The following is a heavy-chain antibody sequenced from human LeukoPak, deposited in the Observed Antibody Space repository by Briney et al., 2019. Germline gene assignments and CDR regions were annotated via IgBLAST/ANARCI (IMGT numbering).Heavy chain of an antibody. D-gene: IGHD5-18*01. J-gene: IGHJ5*02. CDR3: ARDKGYSIDQ. Sequence: GGSLRLSCAASGFAFNTYWMHWVRQAPGTGLVWVSRINGDGSSTSYADFVKGRFTVSRDNAKNTLYLQMNSLRAEETAIYYCARDKGYSIDQWGQGTLVTVSS. CDR1: GFAFNTYW. V-gene: IGHV3-74*01. CDR2: INGDGSST.